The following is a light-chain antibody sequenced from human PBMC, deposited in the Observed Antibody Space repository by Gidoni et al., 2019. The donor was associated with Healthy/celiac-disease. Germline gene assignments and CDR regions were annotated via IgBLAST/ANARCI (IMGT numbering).Light chain of an antibody. CDR3: QQSYSTPPLT. Sequence: DIQMTQSPSSLSASVGDRVTITCRASQSSSSYLNWYQQKPGKAPKLLIYAASSLQSGVPSRFSGSGSGTDFTLTISSLQPEDFSTYYCQQSYSTPPLTCGGGTKVEIK. J-gene: IGKJ4*01. CDR2: AAS. CDR1: QSSSSY. V-gene: IGKV1-39*01.